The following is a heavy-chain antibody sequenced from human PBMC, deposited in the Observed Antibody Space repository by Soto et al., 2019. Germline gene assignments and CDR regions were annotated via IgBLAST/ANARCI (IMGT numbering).Heavy chain of an antibody. D-gene: IGHD6-13*01. Sequence: QLLESGPGLVKPSETLSLTCTVSGGSISSSSYYWGWIRQPPGKGLEWIGSIYYSGSTYYNPSLKSRVTISVDTSKNQFSLKLSSVTAADTAVYYCARRGIGSSWYSDYWGQGTLVTVSS. CDR1: GGSISSSSYY. CDR3: ARRGIGSSWYSDY. CDR2: IYYSGST. V-gene: IGHV4-39*01. J-gene: IGHJ4*02.